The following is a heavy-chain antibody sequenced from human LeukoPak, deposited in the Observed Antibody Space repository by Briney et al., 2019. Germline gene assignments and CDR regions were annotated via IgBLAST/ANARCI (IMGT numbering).Heavy chain of an antibody. CDR2: IKSKTDGGTT. J-gene: IGHJ2*01. D-gene: IGHD4-17*01. CDR3: TTGIGGDYWYFDL. Sequence: GGSLRLSCAASGFTFSNAWMSWVRQAPGKGLEWVGRIKSKTDGGTTDYAAPVKGRFTISRDDSKTTLYLQMNSLKTEDTAVYYCTTGIGGDYWYFDLWGRGTLVTVSS. CDR1: GFTFSNAW. V-gene: IGHV3-15*01.